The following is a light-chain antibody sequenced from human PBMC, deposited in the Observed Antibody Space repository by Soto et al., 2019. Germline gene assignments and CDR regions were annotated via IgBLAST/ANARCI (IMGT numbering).Light chain of an antibody. V-gene: IGKV3-20*01. CDR2: GAS. Sequence: EIVLTQSPATLSLSPGERATLSCRASQSVSSSYLAWYLQKPGQAPRLLIYGASSRATGIPDRFSGSGSGTDFTLTISSLQPDDFATYYCQQYKSYKTFGQGTKVDVK. CDR3: QQYKSYKT. J-gene: IGKJ1*01. CDR1: QSVSSSY.